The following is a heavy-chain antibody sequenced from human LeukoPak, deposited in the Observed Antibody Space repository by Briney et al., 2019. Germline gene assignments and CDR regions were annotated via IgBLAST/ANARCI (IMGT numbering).Heavy chain of an antibody. Sequence: GGSLRLSCAASGFTFSSYAMSWVRQAPGKGLEWVSAISGSGGSTYYADSVEGRFTISRDNSKNTLYLQMNSLKTDDTAVYFCATNDYDDYIPDSWGQGTLVTVSS. CDR1: GFTFSSYA. J-gene: IGHJ4*02. V-gene: IGHV3-23*01. CDR2: ISGSGGST. D-gene: IGHD4-17*01. CDR3: ATNDYDDYIPDS.